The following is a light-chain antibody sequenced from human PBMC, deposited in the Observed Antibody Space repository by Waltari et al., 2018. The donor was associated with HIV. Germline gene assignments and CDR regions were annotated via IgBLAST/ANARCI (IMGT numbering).Light chain of an antibody. V-gene: IGLV1-44*01. J-gene: IGLJ3*02. CDR3: ATWDDTQNGWV. Sequence: QSVLTQPPSASGAPGHRVIISFSGSRSNLGTNPIIWYQHLPGTAPRLLIDDNNQRPSGVPDRFSGSKSGTSGSLAISGLQSEDETDYYCATWDDTQNGWVFGAGTKLTVL. CDR2: DNN. CDR1: RSNLGTNP.